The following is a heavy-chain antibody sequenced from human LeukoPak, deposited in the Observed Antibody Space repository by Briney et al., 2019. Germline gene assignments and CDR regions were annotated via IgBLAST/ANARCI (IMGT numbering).Heavy chain of an antibody. V-gene: IGHV4-31*03. J-gene: IGHJ5*02. CDR1: GGSISSGCYY. CDR2: IYYSGST. Sequence: PSETLSLTCTVSGGSISSGCYYWSWIRQHPGEGLEWIGYIYYSGSTYYNPSLKSRVTISVDTSKNQFSLKLSSVTAADTAVYYCARETSSPANGHWFDPWGQGTLVTVSS. CDR3: ARETSSPANGHWFDP. D-gene: IGHD4/OR15-4a*01.